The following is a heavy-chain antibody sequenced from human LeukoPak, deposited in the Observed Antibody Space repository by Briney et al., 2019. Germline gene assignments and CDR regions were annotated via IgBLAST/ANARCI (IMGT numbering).Heavy chain of an antibody. D-gene: IGHD3-22*01. V-gene: IGHV1-24*01. J-gene: IGHJ4*02. CDR3: ATGPRGYYDSSGYYPIFPFDY. CDR1: GYTLTELS. CDR2: FDPEDGET. Sequence: GASVKVSCKVSGYTLTELSMHWVRQAPGKGLEWMGGFDPEDGETIYAQKFQGRVTMTEDTSTDTAYMELSGLRSEDTAVYYCATGPRGYYDSSGYYPIFPFDYWGQGTLVTVSS.